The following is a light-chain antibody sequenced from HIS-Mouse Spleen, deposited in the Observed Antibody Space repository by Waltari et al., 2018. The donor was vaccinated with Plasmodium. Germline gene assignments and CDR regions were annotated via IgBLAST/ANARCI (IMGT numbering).Light chain of an antibody. Sequence: EIVMTQSPATLSVSPGERATLSCRASQSVSSNLAWYQQKPGQPPRLLIYGASTRATGIPARFSGRGSGTEFTLTISSLQSEDFAVYYCQQYNNWSFTFGPGTKVDIK. CDR3: QQYNNWSFT. J-gene: IGKJ3*01. CDR1: QSVSSN. CDR2: GAS. V-gene: IGKV3-15*01.